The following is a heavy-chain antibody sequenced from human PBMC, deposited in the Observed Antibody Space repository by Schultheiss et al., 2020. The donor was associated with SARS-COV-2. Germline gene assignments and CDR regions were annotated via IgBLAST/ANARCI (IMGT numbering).Heavy chain of an antibody. CDR3: ARGSLTDYGDYEGAFDI. CDR1: GFTFSSYS. Sequence: GGSLRLSCAASGFTFSSYSMNWVRQAPGKGLEWVSSISSSSSYIYYADSVKGRFTISRDNSKNTLYLQMNSLRAEDTAVYYCARGSLTDYGDYEGAFDIWGQGTMVTVSS. J-gene: IGHJ3*02. D-gene: IGHD4-17*01. CDR2: ISSSSSYI. V-gene: IGHV3-21*01.